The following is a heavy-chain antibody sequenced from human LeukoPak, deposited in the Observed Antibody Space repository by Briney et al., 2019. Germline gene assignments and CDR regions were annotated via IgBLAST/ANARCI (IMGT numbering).Heavy chain of an antibody. CDR3: ARHMVRGVIRAGTFDY. CDR1: GFTFSNYA. V-gene: IGHV3-30*04. CDR2: ISYDGTYT. Sequence: GRSLRLSCAASGFTFSNYAIHWIRQAPGKGLDWVAVISYDGTYTYYADSVKGRFTVSRNGSQDTVFLQMNSLRPEDTAVYYCARHMVRGVIRAGTFDYWGQGTLVTVSS. J-gene: IGHJ4*02. D-gene: IGHD3-10*01.